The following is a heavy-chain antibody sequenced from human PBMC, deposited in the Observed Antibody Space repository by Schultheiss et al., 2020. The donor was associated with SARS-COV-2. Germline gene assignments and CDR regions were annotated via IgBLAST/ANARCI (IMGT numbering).Heavy chain of an antibody. CDR1: GFAFSSYA. CDR3: TTDELVLRYFDN. D-gene: IGHD3-9*01. J-gene: IGHJ4*02. CDR2: IGTGGDT. Sequence: GGSLRLSCAASGFAFSSYALHWVRRAPGKGLEWVSAIGTGGDTYYADSVMGRFTISRDNAKNTLYLQMNSLRAEDTAVYYCTTDELVLRYFDNWGQGTLVTVSS. V-gene: IGHV3-47*02.